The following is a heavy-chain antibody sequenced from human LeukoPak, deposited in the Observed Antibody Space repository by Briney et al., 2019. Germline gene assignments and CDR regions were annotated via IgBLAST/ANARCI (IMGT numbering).Heavy chain of an antibody. Sequence: SETLSLTCAVYVGSFSDYSWSWIRQPPGKGLEWIGEINHSGIANYNPSLRSRVTISVDPSKNQFSLKVTYVTAADTAVYYCARVGFDLWGRGTLVTVSS. CDR3: ARVGFDL. CDR1: VGSFSDYS. CDR2: INHSGIA. V-gene: IGHV4-34*01. J-gene: IGHJ2*01.